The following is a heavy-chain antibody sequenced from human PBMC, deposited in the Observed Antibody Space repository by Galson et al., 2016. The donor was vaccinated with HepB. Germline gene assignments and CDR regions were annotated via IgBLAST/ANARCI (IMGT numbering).Heavy chain of an antibody. CDR1: GYSFTTYW. CDR3: ARDVTMEVSGNYYYYGMDV. D-gene: IGHD2-8*02. Sequence: QSGAEVKNPGESLTISCQVSGYSFTTYWIAWVRQMPGKGLEWMAKIDPSDSYRVYSPSFQGHVTISVDKTVNTACLLWSSLVASETAVYYCARDVTMEVSGNYYYYGMDVGGQGTTVIVS. J-gene: IGHJ6*02. V-gene: IGHV5-10-1*01. CDR2: IDPSDSYR.